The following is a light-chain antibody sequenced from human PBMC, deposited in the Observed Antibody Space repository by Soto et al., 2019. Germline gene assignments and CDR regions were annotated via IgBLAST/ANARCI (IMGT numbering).Light chain of an antibody. CDR1: ESVHSN. CDR2: YAS. V-gene: IGKV3-15*01. CDR3: QHYSNWPPT. J-gene: IGKJ3*01. Sequence: EMVMTQSPATLSVSPGERVTLSCRASESVHSNLAWYQQKPGQGPSLLIYYASTRVTGVPDRFSGSGSGTEFTHTISSLQSEYFVVYYCQHYSNWPPTFGPGTKVEIK.